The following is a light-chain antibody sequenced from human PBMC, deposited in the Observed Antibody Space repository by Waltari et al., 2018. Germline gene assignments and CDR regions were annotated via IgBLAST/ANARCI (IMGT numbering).Light chain of an antibody. V-gene: IGKV3-11*01. CDR1: QSVGSY. J-gene: IGKJ3*01. CDR3: QQRLHWPPFT. CDR2: DAS. Sequence: ETVLTQSPATLSFSPGERATLSCRASQSVGSYLAWYQQKAGQAPRLLIYDASNRATDVPPRFSGSGSGTDFTLTIRSLEPEDFAVYYCQQRLHWPPFTFGPGTKVDLK.